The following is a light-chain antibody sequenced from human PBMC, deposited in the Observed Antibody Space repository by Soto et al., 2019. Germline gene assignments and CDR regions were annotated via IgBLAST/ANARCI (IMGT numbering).Light chain of an antibody. CDR2: GAS. V-gene: IGKV3-20*01. CDR1: QSVSSSY. Sequence: EIVLTQSPVTLSLSPGERATLSCRASQSVSSSYLAWYQQKPGQAPRLLIYGASSRATGIPDRFSGGGSGTDFTLTINRLEPEDFAVYYCQQYGSSPPWTFGQGTKVDIK. CDR3: QQYGSSPPWT. J-gene: IGKJ1*01.